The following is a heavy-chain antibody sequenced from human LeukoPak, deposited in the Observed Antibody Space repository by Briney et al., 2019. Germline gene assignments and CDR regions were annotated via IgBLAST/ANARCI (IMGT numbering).Heavy chain of an antibody. CDR1: GGSISNYY. CDR3: ARDTITMVQGVWAFDI. CDR2: IYTSGST. V-gene: IGHV4-4*07. Sequence: PSETLSLTCTVSGGSISNYYWSWIRQPAGKGLEWIGRIYTSGSTNYNPSLKSRVTMSVDTSKNQFSLKLSSVTAADTAVYYCARDTITMVQGVWAFDIWGQGTMVTVSS. D-gene: IGHD3-10*01. J-gene: IGHJ3*02.